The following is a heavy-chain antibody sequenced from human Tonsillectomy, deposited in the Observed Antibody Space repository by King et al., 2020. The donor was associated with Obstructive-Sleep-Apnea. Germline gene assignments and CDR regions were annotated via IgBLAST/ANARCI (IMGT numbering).Heavy chain of an antibody. D-gene: IGHD2-2*01. J-gene: IGHJ4*02. Sequence: QVQLVESGGGVVQSGGSLRLSCAASGFTFSSYGLHWVRQAPGKGLEWVAFIRYDGSNEDYVESVRGRFTISRDNSKSTLYLQLNSLRVADTAVYYCAREAYTSRYAAYCGPGTLVTVSS. CDR1: GFTFSSYG. CDR2: IRYDGSNE. V-gene: IGHV3-30*02. CDR3: AREAYTSRYAAY.